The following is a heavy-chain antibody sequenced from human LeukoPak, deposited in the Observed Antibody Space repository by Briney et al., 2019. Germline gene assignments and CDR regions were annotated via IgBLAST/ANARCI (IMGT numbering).Heavy chain of an antibody. V-gene: IGHV4-34*01. CDR1: GGSFSGYY. J-gene: IGHJ6*03. D-gene: IGHD5-12*01. CDR3: ALRRATYYYMDV. CDR2: INHSGST. Sequence: SETLSLTCAVYGGSFSGYYWSWIRQPPGKGLEWIGEINHSGSTNYNPSLKSRVTISVDTSKNQFSLKLSSVTAADTAVYYCALRRATYYYMDVWGKGTTVTVSS.